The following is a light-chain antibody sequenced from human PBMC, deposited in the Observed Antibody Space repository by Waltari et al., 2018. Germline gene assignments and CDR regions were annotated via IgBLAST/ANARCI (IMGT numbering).Light chain of an antibody. J-gene: IGLJ2*01. CDR2: ATS. Sequence: QSLLTQPPSASGTPGQRVSISCSGRSSHNGNHYFSWYQQLPGAAPKLRIDATSQRPSGVPDRFSGSKSGTSSSLAITGLRSEDEAAYHCAAWDDTLYVALFGGGTKLSVL. V-gene: IGLV1-47*01. CDR3: AAWDDTLYVAL. CDR1: SSHNGNHY.